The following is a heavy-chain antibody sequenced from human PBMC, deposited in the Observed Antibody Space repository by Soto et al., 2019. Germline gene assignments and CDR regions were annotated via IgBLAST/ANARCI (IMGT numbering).Heavy chain of an antibody. CDR1: GFIFSNFG. CDR2: ISSDGTNK. J-gene: IGHJ4*02. Sequence: QVQLVESGGGVVQPGRSLRLSCAASGFIFSNFGMHWVRQAPGKGLEWVAVISSDGTNKYYAESVKGRFTISRDNSKNTLYVQMNSLRPEDTAVYYCVTELGGFEYWGQGTLLTVSS. CDR3: VTELGGFEY. V-gene: IGHV3-30-3*01. D-gene: IGHD3-16*01.